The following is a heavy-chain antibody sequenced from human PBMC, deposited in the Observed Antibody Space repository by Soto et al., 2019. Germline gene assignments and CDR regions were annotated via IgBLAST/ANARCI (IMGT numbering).Heavy chain of an antibody. D-gene: IGHD2-15*01. CDR3: ARDRLGYCSGGSCWIGYDGMDV. J-gene: IGHJ6*02. V-gene: IGHV1-2*04. CDR1: GYTFTGYY. CDR2: INPNSGGT. Sequence: QVQLVQSGAEVKKPGASVKVSCKASGYTFTGYYMHWVRQAPGQGLEWMGWINPNSGGTNYAQKFQGWVTMTRDTTISTAYMEMSRMRSDDTAVYYCARDRLGYCSGGSCWIGYDGMDVWGQGTTVTVSS.